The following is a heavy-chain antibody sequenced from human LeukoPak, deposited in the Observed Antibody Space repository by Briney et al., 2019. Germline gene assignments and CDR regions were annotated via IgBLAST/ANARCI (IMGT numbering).Heavy chain of an antibody. J-gene: IGHJ6*03. Sequence: GGSLRLSCATTGITFTSYWMNWVRQAPGKGLLWVSRSNTDGSITRYVDSVKGRFTISRDNAKNTLYLQMNSLRVEDTAVYYCARQGYSSGDMDVWGKGTTVTVSS. D-gene: IGHD6-19*01. CDR1: GITFTSYW. V-gene: IGHV3-74*01. CDR3: ARQGYSSGDMDV. CDR2: SNTDGSIT.